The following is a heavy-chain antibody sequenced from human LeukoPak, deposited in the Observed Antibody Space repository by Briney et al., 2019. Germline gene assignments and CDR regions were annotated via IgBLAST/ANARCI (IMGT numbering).Heavy chain of an antibody. V-gene: IGHV1-46*01. CDR1: GYTFTSYY. Sequence: GASVKVSCKASGYTFTSYYIHWVRQAPGQGLEWMGIINPSGGSTNYAQKFQGRVTMTRDTSTSTVYMDLSSLISEDTAVYYCAGTVGTRTQYYYYGMDVWGQGTTVTVSS. J-gene: IGHJ6*02. CDR3: AGTVGTRTQYYYYGMDV. CDR2: INPSGGST. D-gene: IGHD1-14*01.